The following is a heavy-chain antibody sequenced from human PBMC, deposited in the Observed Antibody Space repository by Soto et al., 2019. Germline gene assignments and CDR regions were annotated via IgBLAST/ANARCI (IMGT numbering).Heavy chain of an antibody. CDR3: ARDRLDVVVPAAILAY. CDR2: ISYDGSNK. V-gene: IGHV3-30-3*01. D-gene: IGHD2-2*02. Sequence: LRLSCAASGFTFSSYAMHWVRQAPGKGLEWVAVISYDGSNKYYADSVKGRFTISRDNSKNTLYLQMNSLRAEDTAVYYCARDRLDVVVPAAILAYWGQGTLVTVSS. J-gene: IGHJ4*02. CDR1: GFTFSSYA.